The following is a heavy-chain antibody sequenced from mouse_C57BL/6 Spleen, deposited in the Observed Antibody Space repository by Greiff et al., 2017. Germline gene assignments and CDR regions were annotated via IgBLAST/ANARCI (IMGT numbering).Heavy chain of an antibody. D-gene: IGHD1-1*01. Sequence: QVQLQQPGAELVRPGSSVKLSCKASGYTFTSYWMDWVKQRPGQGLEWIGNIYPSDSETHYNQKFKDKATLTVDKSSSTAYMQLSSLTSEDSAVYYCAISVAYYDGLMDYWGQGTSVTVSS. J-gene: IGHJ4*01. CDR2: IYPSDSET. V-gene: IGHV1-61*01. CDR1: GYTFTSYW. CDR3: AISVAYYDGLMDY.